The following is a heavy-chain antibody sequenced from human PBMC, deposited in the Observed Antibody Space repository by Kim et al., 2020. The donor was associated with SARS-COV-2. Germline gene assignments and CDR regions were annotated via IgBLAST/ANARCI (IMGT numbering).Heavy chain of an antibody. CDR2: IIPILGIA. Sequence: SVKVSCKASGGTFSSYAISWVRQAPGQGLEWMGRIIPILGIANYAQKFQGRVTITADKSTSTAYMELGSLRSEDTAVYYCARTYCSGGSCYSVYFQHWGQGTLVIVS. J-gene: IGHJ1*01. CDR1: GGTFSSYA. CDR3: ARTYCSGGSCYSVYFQH. V-gene: IGHV1-69*04. D-gene: IGHD2-15*01.